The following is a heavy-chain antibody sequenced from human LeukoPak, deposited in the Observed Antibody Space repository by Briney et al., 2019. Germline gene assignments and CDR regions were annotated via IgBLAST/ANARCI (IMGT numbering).Heavy chain of an antibody. D-gene: IGHD6-19*01. V-gene: IGHV1-69*01. Sequence: SVKVSCKASGGTFSSYAISWVRQAPGHGLEWMGGIIPIFGTANYAQKFQGRVTITADESTSTAYMELSSLRSEDTAVYYCARDTIAVAGGFYYYYGMDVWGQGTTVTVSS. J-gene: IGHJ6*02. CDR2: IIPIFGTA. CDR3: ARDTIAVAGGFYYYYGMDV. CDR1: GGTFSSYA.